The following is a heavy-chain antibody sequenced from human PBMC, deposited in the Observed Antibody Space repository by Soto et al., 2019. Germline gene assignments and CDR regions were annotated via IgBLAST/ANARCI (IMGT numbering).Heavy chain of an antibody. D-gene: IGHD2-2*01. V-gene: IGHV4-31*03. CDR2: IFYTGST. J-gene: IGHJ5*02. CDR3: ARGGPAAPGAWVDP. Sequence: QVQLQESGPGLVKPSQTLSLTCTVSGASLNSGGYYWTWIRQHPGKGLEWIGDIFYTGSTYYNPALMSRLTTSVATSKNHFSPKLGSTTAAYTAVYYCARGGPAAPGAWVDPWGQWTLVTVSS. CDR1: GASLNSGGYY.